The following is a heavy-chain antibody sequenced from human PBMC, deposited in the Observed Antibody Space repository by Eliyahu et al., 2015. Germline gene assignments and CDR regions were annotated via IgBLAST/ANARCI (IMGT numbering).Heavy chain of an antibody. Sequence: GFSLSTSGMCVSWIRQPPGKALEWLARIDWDDEKYYSTSLKTRLTISKDTSKNQVVLTVTNMDPVDTATYYCARTAGGYTEPLYGGIEYYYSYMDVWGKGTTVTVSS. CDR3: ARTAGGYTEPLYGGIEYYYSYMDV. J-gene: IGHJ6*03. CDR2: IDWDDEK. D-gene: IGHD4-23*01. CDR1: GFSLSTSGMC. V-gene: IGHV2-70*11.